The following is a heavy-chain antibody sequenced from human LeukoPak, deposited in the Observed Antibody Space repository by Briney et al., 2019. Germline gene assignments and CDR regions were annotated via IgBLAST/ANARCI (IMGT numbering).Heavy chain of an antibody. J-gene: IGHJ4*02. CDR1: GYTFTGYY. Sequence: ASVKVSCKASGYTFTGYYMHWVRQAPGQGLEWMGWINPNSGGTNYAQKFQGRVTMTRDTSISTAYMELSRLRSDDTAVYYCARAGIVVVPAAIDYWGQGTLVTVSS. D-gene: IGHD2-2*01. CDR2: INPNSGGT. CDR3: ARAGIVVVPAAIDY. V-gene: IGHV1-2*02.